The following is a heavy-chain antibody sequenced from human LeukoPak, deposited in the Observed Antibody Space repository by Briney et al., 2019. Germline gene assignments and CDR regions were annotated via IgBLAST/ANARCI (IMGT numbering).Heavy chain of an antibody. CDR3: ARDRLIAVAGSWFDP. CDR1: GGSISSYY. D-gene: IGHD6-19*01. J-gene: IGHJ5*02. CDR2: IYTSGST. V-gene: IGHV4-4*07. Sequence: SETLSLTCTVSGGSISSYYWSWIRQPAGKGLEWIGRIYTSGSTNYNPSLKSRVTMPVDTSKNQFSLKLSSVTAADTAVYYCARDRLIAVAGSWFDPWGQGTLVTVSS.